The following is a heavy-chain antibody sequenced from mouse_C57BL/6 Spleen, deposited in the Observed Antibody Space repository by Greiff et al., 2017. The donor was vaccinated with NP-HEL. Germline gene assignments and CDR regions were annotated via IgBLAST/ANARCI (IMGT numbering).Heavy chain of an antibody. D-gene: IGHD2-4*01. CDR2: IWSDGST. J-gene: IGHJ1*03. CDR3: ARAYEYDHHWYFDV. Sequence: VQLQESGPGLVAPSQSLSITCTVSGFSLTSYGVHWVRQPPGKGLEWLVVIWSDGSTTYNSALKSRPSISKDNSKRQVFLKMNSLQTDDTAMYYCARAYEYDHHWYFDVWGTGTTVTVSS. V-gene: IGHV2-6*03. CDR1: GFSLTSYG.